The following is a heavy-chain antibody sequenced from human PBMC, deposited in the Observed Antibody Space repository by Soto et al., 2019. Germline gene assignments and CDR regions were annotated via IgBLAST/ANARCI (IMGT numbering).Heavy chain of an antibody. D-gene: IGHD2-21*02. CDR3: AKDKAYCGGDCYYDY. CDR1: GFTFSSYA. V-gene: IGHV3-23*01. Sequence: RLSCAASGFTFSSYAMSWVRQAPGKGLEWVSAISGSGGSTYYADSVKGRFTISRDNSKNTLYLQMNSLRAEDTAVYYCAKDKAYCGGDCYYDYWGQGTLVTVSS. J-gene: IGHJ4*02. CDR2: ISGSGGST.